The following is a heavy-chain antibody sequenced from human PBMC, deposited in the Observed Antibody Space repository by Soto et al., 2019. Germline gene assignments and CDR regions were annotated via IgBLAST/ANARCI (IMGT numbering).Heavy chain of an antibody. Sequence: ASVKVSCKASGYTFTSYGISWVRQAPGQGLEWMGWISAYNGNTNYAQKLQGRVTMTTDTSTSTAYMVLRSLRSDDTAVYYCARASPGEDIVATELGNWFDPWGQGTLVTVSS. D-gene: IGHD5-12*01. CDR3: ARASPGEDIVATELGNWFDP. CDR1: GYTFTSYG. CDR2: ISAYNGNT. J-gene: IGHJ5*02. V-gene: IGHV1-18*01.